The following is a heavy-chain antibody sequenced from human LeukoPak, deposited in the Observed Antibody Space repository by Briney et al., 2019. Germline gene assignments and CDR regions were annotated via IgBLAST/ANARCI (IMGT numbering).Heavy chain of an antibody. CDR2: ISGSGGST. D-gene: IGHD6-13*01. J-gene: IGHJ4*02. V-gene: IGHV3-23*01. CDR3: AKDEGYSSSWYYFDY. Sequence: PGGSLRLSCAASGFTFSSYAMNWVRQAPGKGLEWVSAISGSGGSTYYADSVKGRFTISRDNSKNTLFLQMNSLRAEDTAVYYCAKDEGYSSSWYYFDYWGQGTLVTVSS. CDR1: GFTFSSYA.